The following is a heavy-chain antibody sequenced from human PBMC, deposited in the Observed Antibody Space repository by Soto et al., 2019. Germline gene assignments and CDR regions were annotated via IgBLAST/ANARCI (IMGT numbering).Heavy chain of an antibody. Sequence: SETMSLTCTVTGASIRGSYYFWSWIRQPPGGGLEWLGYVYSTGSTYYNPSLKSRISMSVDTSKNQFSLILCSVSAADTAVYYCARAAHCTNGVCFRSSGFDPWGQGTLFTVSS. D-gene: IGHD2-8*01. J-gene: IGHJ5*02. CDR2: VYSTGST. CDR3: ARAAHCTNGVCFRSSGFDP. CDR1: GASIRGSYYF. V-gene: IGHV4-30-4*08.